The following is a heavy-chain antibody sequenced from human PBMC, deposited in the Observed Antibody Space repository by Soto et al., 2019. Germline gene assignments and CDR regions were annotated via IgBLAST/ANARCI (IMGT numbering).Heavy chain of an antibody. CDR2: IIPIFGTA. CDR1: GGTFSSYA. D-gene: IGHD3-10*01. V-gene: IGHV1-69*01. J-gene: IGHJ4*02. Sequence: QVQLVQSGAEVKKPGSSVKVSCKASGGTFSSYAISWVRQAPGQGLEWMGGIIPIFGTANYPQKFQGRVRSTADESTSTAYMELRGLRSEDRAVYYCAGMGPYSNGSGSYYIPLPYWGQGTLVTVSS. CDR3: AGMGPYSNGSGSYYIPLPY.